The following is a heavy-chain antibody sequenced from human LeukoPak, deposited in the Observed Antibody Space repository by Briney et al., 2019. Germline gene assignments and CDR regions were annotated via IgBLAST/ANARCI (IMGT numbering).Heavy chain of an antibody. Sequence: SETLSLTCAVSGGSISSNNWWIWVRQSPEKGLEWIGEIYHDGSTNYNPSLKSRVTISMDKSKNQLSLKLNFVTAAGTAVYYCARGESGGSGWFDPWGQGTLVTVSS. CDR3: ARGESGGSGWFDP. CDR2: IYHDGST. D-gene: IGHD2-15*01. J-gene: IGHJ5*02. V-gene: IGHV4-4*02. CDR1: GGSISSNNW.